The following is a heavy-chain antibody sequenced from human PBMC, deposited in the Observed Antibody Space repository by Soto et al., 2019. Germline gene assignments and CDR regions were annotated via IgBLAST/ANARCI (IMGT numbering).Heavy chain of an antibody. D-gene: IGHD4-4*01. V-gene: IGHV3-7*05. J-gene: IGHJ6*02. Sequence: GGSLRLSCTASGFTFRSYWMAWVRQAPGKGLEWVANIKQDGSEQYYVDSVKGRFTISRDNAKNSLYLQVNSLRAEDTAVYYCARDRGYRNSLYYYGMDVWGQGTTVTVSS. CDR3: ARDRGYRNSLYYYGMDV. CDR2: IKQDGSEQ. CDR1: GFTFRSYW.